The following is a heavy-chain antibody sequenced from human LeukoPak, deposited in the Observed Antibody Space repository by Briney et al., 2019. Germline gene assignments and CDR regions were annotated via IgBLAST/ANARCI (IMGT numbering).Heavy chain of an antibody. D-gene: IGHD1-26*01. Sequence: GGSLRLSCAASGFTFTSYSMNWVRRAPGKGLEWVSTISGGGGSTYYADSVKGRFTISRDNSKNTLYLQVNSLRAEDTAVYYCAKGGKWDVTPFDYWGQGTLVTVSS. J-gene: IGHJ4*02. V-gene: IGHV3-23*01. CDR3: AKGGKWDVTPFDY. CDR1: GFTFTSYS. CDR2: ISGGGGST.